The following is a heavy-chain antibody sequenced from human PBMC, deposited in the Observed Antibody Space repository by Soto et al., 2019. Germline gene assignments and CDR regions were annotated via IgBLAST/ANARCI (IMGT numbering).Heavy chain of an antibody. CDR3: GRDPSHELLRYLEY. D-gene: IGHD3-16*02. CDR2: ISYDGSKT. V-gene: IGHV3-30-3*01. CDR1: GFTFSTHT. J-gene: IGHJ4*02. Sequence: QVSLVESGGGVVQPGKSLRLSCGASGFTFSTHTMHWVRQAPGKGLEWVAFISYDGSKTYYADSVKGRFTISRDNSKHTLYLQMNNLRVEDMAVYFCGRDPSHELLRYLEYWGQGTLVTVSS.